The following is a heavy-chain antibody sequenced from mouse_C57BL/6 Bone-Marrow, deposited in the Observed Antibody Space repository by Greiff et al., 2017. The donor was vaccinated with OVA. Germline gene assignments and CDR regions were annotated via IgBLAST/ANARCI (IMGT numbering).Heavy chain of an antibody. Sequence: QVQLKQPGAELVKPGASVKLSCKASGYTFTSYWMHWVKQRPGQGLEWIGMIHPNSGSTNYNEKFKSKATLTVDKSSSTAYMQLSSLTSEDSAVYYCARSGFYYSKIDYWGQGTTLTVSS. CDR3: ARSGFYYSKIDY. CDR1: GYTFTSYW. V-gene: IGHV1-64*01. D-gene: IGHD2-5*01. CDR2: IHPNSGST. J-gene: IGHJ2*01.